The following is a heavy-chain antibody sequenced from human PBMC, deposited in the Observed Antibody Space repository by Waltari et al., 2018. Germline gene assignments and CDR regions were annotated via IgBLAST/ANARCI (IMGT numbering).Heavy chain of an antibody. CDR2: IYYSGST. V-gene: IGHV4-39*01. Sequence: QLQLQESGPGLVKPSETLSLTCTVSGGSISSSSYYLGWIRQPPGKGLEWIGSIYYSGSTYYNPSLKSRGTISVDTSKNQFSLKLSSVTAADTAVYYCARRGSSGLFDYWGQGTLVTVSS. J-gene: IGHJ4*02. CDR1: GGSISSSSYY. D-gene: IGHD6-13*01. CDR3: ARRGSSGLFDY.